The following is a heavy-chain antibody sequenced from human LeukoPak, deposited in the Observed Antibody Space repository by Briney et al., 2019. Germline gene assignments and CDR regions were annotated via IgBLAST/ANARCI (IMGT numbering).Heavy chain of an antibody. CDR2: FDLEDGET. J-gene: IGHJ6*02. Sequence: ASVKVSCKVSGYTLTELSMHWVRQAPGKGLEWMGGFDLEDGETIYAQKFQGRVTMTEDTSTDTAYMELSSLRSEDTAVYYCATRMGQLVQYNYYGMDVWGQGTLVTVSS. V-gene: IGHV1-24*01. CDR1: GYTLTELS. D-gene: IGHD6-6*01. CDR3: ATRMGQLVQYNYYGMDV.